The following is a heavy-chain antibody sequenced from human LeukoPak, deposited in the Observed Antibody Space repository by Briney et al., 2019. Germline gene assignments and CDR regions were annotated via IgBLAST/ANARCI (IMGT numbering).Heavy chain of an antibody. CDR1: GFTFSSHA. Sequence: GGSLRLSCAASGFTFSSHAMSWVRQAPGKGLEWVSAISISGGSTYYADSVKGRFTISRDNSKNTLYLQMNSLRSDDTAVYYCARGPPNWGYDYWGPGTLVTVSS. CDR3: ARGPPNWGYDY. D-gene: IGHD7-27*01. CDR2: ISISGGST. V-gene: IGHV3-23*01. J-gene: IGHJ4*02.